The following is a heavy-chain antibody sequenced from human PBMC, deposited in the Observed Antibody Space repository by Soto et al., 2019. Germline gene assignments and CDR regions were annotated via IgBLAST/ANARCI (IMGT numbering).Heavy chain of an antibody. CDR3: ASYDRSGYYWVY. CDR2: ISYSGST. J-gene: IGHJ4*02. Sequence: SETLSLTCTVSGGSISSGGYYWSWIRQHPGKGLEWIGYISYSGSTYYNPSLKSRVTISDDTSKNQFSLKLSSVTAADTAVYFCASYDRSGYYWVYWGQGTLVTVSS. V-gene: IGHV4-31*03. D-gene: IGHD3-22*01. CDR1: GGSISSGGYY.